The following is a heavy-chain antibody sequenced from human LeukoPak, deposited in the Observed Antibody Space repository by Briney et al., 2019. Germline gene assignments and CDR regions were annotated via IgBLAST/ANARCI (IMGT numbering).Heavy chain of an antibody. V-gene: IGHV3-66*01. CDR2: IYSGGST. Sequence: GGSLRLSCAASGFTARSNYMSWVRKAPGKGLEWVSVIYSGGSTYHADSVKGRFTISRDNSKNTLYLQMNSLRAEDTAVYYCARAWIQLWSPRGTLGYWGQGTLVTVSS. CDR1: GFTARSNY. CDR3: ARAWIQLWSPRGTLGY. D-gene: IGHD5-18*01. J-gene: IGHJ4*02.